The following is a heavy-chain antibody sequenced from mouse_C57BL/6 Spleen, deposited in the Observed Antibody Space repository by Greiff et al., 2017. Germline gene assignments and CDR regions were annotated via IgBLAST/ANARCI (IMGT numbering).Heavy chain of an antibody. CDR1: GYTFTSYW. CDR2: IYPGNSDT. J-gene: IGHJ1*03. V-gene: IGHV1-5*01. Sequence: EVQLQESGTVLARPGASVKMSCKTSGYTFTSYWMHWVKQRPGQGLEWIGAIYPGNSDTSYNQKFKGKAKLTAVTSASTAYMELSSLTNEDAAVXYCTRLGYYGSSYDWYFDVWGTGTTVTVSS. CDR3: TRLGYYGSSYDWYFDV. D-gene: IGHD1-1*01.